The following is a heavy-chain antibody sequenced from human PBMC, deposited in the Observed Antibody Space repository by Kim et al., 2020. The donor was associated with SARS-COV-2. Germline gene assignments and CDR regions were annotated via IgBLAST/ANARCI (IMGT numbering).Heavy chain of an antibody. J-gene: IGHJ6*03. Sequence: SVNGRFTIARDHAKNSLYLQMNSLSAEDTAVYYCARLIFGTYYYYYYYMDVWGKGTTVTVSS. V-gene: IGHV3-11*01. CDR3: ARLIFGTYYYYYYYMDV. D-gene: IGHD3-3*01.